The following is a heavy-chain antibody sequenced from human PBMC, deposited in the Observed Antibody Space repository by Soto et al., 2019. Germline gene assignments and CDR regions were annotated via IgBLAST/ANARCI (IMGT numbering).Heavy chain of an antibody. CDR2: INPSGEHT. J-gene: IGHJ4*02. V-gene: IGHV1-46*02. CDR3: ARISCKGGSCYFDFDH. D-gene: IGHD2-15*01. Sequence: ASVKVSCKASGYSFKDHYMHWVRQAPGRGLEWVGIINPSGEHTNYAQQFRGRVAMTRDTSTSTAYMELRSLRSEDTAVYFCARISCKGGSCYFDFDHWGQGTLVTVS. CDR1: GYSFKDHY.